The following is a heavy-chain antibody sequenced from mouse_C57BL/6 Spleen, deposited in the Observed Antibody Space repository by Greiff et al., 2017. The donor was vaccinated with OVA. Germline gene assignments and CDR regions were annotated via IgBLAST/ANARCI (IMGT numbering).Heavy chain of an antibody. CDR2: INYDGSST. V-gene: IGHV5-16*01. Sequence: EVQLVESEGGLVQPGSSMKLSCTASGFTFSDYYMAWVRQVPEKGLEWVANINYDGSSTYYLDSLKSRFIISRDNAKNILYLQMSSLKSEDTATYYCARGGLGRHYFDYWGQGTTLTVSS. CDR1: GFTFSDYY. D-gene: IGHD4-1*01. J-gene: IGHJ2*01. CDR3: ARGGLGRHYFDY.